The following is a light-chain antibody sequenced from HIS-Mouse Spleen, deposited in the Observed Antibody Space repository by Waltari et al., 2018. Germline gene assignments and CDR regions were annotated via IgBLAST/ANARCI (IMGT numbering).Light chain of an antibody. Sequence: SYELTQPPSVSVSPGQTARITCSGDALPKKYAYWYQQNAGQAPVLFFYEESKRPSGIPERFSGSSSGTMATLTISGAQVEDEADYYCYSTDSSGNHRVFGGGTKLTVL. CDR2: EES. J-gene: IGLJ2*01. CDR3: YSTDSSGNHRV. V-gene: IGLV3-10*01. CDR1: ALPKKY.